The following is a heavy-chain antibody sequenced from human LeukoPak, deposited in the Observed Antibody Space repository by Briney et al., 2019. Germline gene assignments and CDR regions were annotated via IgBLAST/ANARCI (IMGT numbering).Heavy chain of an antibody. CDR1: GGSFSGYY. Sequence: SETLSPTCAVYGGSFSGYYWSWIRQPPGKGLEWIGEINHSGSTNYNPSLKSRVTISVDTSKNQFSLKLSSVTAADTAVYYCARIAGSITMVRGRYYYGMDVWGKGTTVTVSS. CDR2: INHSGST. CDR3: ARIAGSITMVRGRYYYGMDV. V-gene: IGHV4-34*01. J-gene: IGHJ6*04. D-gene: IGHD3-10*01.